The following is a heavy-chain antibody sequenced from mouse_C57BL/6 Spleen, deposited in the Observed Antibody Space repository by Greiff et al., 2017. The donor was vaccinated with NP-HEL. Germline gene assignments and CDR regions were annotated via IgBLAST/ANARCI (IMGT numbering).Heavy chain of an antibody. D-gene: IGHD4-1*01. V-gene: IGHV5-15*01. J-gene: IGHJ2*01. Sequence: EVQVVESGGGLVQPGGSLKLSCAASGFTFSDYGMAWVRQAPREGPEWVAFLSSVAYGIDYADTVTGRFTSSRENAKNTLYLEMSSLRSEDTAMYYCARHPSGTGFDYWGQGTTLTVAS. CDR3: ARHPSGTGFDY. CDR1: GFTFSDYG. CDR2: LSSVAYGI.